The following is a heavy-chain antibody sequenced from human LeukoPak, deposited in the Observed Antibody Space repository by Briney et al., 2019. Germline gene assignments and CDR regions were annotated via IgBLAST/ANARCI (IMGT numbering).Heavy chain of an antibody. J-gene: IGHJ4*02. CDR1: GFTFNSYW. CDR2: IDSDGTDT. V-gene: IGHV3-74*01. D-gene: IGHD3-10*01. Sequence: GGSLRLSCAVSGFTFNSYWMHWVRQAPGAGLVWVSRIDSDGTDTTYADSVKGRFTISRDNSKNTLYLQMNSLRAEDTAVYYCAKGEDYYGSGSYLGYYFDYWGQGTLVTVSS. CDR3: AKGEDYYGSGSYLGYYFDY.